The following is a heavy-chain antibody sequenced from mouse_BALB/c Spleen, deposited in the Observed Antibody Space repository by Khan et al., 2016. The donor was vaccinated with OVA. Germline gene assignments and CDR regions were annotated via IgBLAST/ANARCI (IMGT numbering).Heavy chain of an antibody. CDR3: ARANDYGSSLYALDY. CDR2: IAPGSGSC. Sequence: DLVKPGASVKLSCKASGYTFTSYWINWIKQRPGQGLELIGRIAPGSGSCYYSEMFKGKATLTVDTSSSTASIQLSSLSSEDSAVCFCARANDYGSSLYALDYWGQGTSVTVSS. J-gene: IGHJ4*01. V-gene: IGHV1S41*01. D-gene: IGHD1-1*01. CDR1: GYTFTSYW.